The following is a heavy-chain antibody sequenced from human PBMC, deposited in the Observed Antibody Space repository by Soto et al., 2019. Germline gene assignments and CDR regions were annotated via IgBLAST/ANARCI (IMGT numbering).Heavy chain of an antibody. CDR2: ISFDGSEK. CDR1: GLIFITYA. Sequence: GGSLRLSCASSGLIFITYAMHWVRQAPGKGLEWVSVISFDGSEKHYADSVKGRFTISRDNSNNMFFLQMDSLRADDTTVYYCAREAIAAAGPLDYWGQGTLVTVSS. D-gene: IGHD6-13*01. CDR3: AREAIAAAGPLDY. J-gene: IGHJ4*02. V-gene: IGHV3-33*01.